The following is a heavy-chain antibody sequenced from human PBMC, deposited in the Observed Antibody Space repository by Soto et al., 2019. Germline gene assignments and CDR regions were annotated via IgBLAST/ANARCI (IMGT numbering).Heavy chain of an antibody. Sequence: QVQLVESGGGVVQPGRSLRLSCAASGFTFSTYGMHWVRQAPGKGLEWVAVISYDGNIKYYADSVKGRFTISRDNSKNTLYLQMNSLRAEDTAVYYCAKDRDVFVVGATYGMDVWGQGTTVTVSS. D-gene: IGHD2-15*01. J-gene: IGHJ6*02. CDR3: AKDRDVFVVGATYGMDV. CDR1: GFTFSTYG. CDR2: ISYDGNIK. V-gene: IGHV3-30*18.